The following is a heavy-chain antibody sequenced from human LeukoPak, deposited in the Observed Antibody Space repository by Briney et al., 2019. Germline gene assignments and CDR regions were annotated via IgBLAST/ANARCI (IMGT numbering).Heavy chain of an antibody. CDR1: GFTFSSYA. CDR2: ISGSGGIT. Sequence: GGSLRLSCAASGFTFSSYAMSWIRQPPGKGLEWVSSISGSGGITYYADSVKGRFTISRDNSKNTLYLQMSSLGAEDTAVYHCAKGPYYYDSSGYSRRWFDPWGQGTLVTVSS. V-gene: IGHV3-23*01. CDR3: AKGPYYYDSSGYSRRWFDP. J-gene: IGHJ5*02. D-gene: IGHD3-22*01.